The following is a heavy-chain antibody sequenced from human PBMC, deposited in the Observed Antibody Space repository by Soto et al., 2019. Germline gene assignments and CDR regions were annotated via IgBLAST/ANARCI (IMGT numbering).Heavy chain of an antibody. V-gene: IGHV1-46*01. J-gene: IGHJ4*02. CDR1: GYTFTRHY. CDR2: IDPSAGTA. Sequence: QVQLVQSGAEVKKPGASVKVSCKASGYTFTRHYIHWVRQAPGEGLEWMGMIDPSAGTATSAERFQGEITKTGVTSPSTVKMEVTSLRSEDTAVYYCAGGSVAASDASTRPRGQCYGNDYWGQGTLITVSS. CDR3: AGGSVAASDASTRPRGQCYGNDY. D-gene: IGHD2-15*01.